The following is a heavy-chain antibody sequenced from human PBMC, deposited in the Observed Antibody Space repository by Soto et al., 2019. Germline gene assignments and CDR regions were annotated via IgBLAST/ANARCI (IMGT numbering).Heavy chain of an antibody. CDR2: IYATGTT. J-gene: IGHJ5*02. D-gene: IGHD1-26*01. Sequence: SETLSLTCTVSGASISGFYWSWIRKSAGKGLEWIGRIYATGTTDYNPSLKSRVMMSVDTSKKQFSLKLRSVTAADTAVYYCARDMHAGFTHYFDPWGQGTLVTVSS. CDR1: GASISGFY. V-gene: IGHV4-4*07. CDR3: ARDMHAGFTHYFDP.